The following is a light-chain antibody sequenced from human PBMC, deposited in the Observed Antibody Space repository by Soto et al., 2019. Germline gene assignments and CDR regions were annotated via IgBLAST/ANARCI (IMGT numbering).Light chain of an antibody. J-gene: IGKJ1*01. V-gene: IGKV4-1*01. Sequence: DIVMTQSPDSLAVSLGARATINCKSSQSILSISNNKNYLVWYQQKPGQPPKLLISWASTRESGVPDRFSGSGSGTDFTLPISSLQADDVAVYFCQQYFDAPTFGQGTKVEIK. CDR3: QQYFDAPT. CDR2: WAS. CDR1: QSILSISNNKNY.